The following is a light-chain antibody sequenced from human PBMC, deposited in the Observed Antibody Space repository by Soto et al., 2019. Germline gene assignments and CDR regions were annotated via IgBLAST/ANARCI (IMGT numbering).Light chain of an antibody. V-gene: IGKV3-11*01. J-gene: IGKJ4*01. CDR1: QSVSSY. CDR2: DAS. Sequence: EIVLTQSPATLSLSPGERATLSCRASQSVSSYLAWYQQKPGQAPRLLIYDASNRATGIPARYSGSGSRTDFTLTISSLEPDGVAVYYCQQRSNWPPGLTFGGGTKVEIK. CDR3: QQRSNWPPGLT.